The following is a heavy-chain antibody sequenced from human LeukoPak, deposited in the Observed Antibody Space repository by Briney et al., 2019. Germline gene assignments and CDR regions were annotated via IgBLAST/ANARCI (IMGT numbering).Heavy chain of an antibody. CDR1: GYTFASYW. CDR2: IYPGDADT. J-gene: IGHJ3*01. V-gene: IGHV5-51*01. CDR3: VRPPTGISDAFDV. Sequence: GESLKISCVGLGYTFASYWIGLVRQMPGEGLEGMGIIYPGDADTRYSPSFRGRVTISADRTTSSAHLHWRSPNASDTAMYYCVRPPTGISDAFDVWGHGTMVIVSS. D-gene: IGHD3-10*01.